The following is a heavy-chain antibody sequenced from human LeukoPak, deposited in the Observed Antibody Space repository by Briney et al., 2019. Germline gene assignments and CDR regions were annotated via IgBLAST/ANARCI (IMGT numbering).Heavy chain of an antibody. D-gene: IGHD3-22*01. Sequence: PSETLSLTCSVSGASISSYYWTWIRQPPGKGLEWIGYVYYSGRTNYNPSLKSRVTLSIDTSKNQFSLNLNSVTAADTAVYYCASPLYGNSGYFYAFDVWGQGTLVTVSS. CDR1: GASISSYY. J-gene: IGHJ3*01. CDR2: VYYSGRT. V-gene: IGHV4-59*01. CDR3: ASPLYGNSGYFYAFDV.